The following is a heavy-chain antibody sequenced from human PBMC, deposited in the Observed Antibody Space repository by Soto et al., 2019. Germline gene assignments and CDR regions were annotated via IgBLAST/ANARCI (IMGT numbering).Heavy chain of an antibody. CDR2: IYYSGST. D-gene: IGHD1-26*01. CDR1: GGSISSSSYY. Sequence: PSETLSLTCTVSGGSISSSSYYWGWIRQPPGKGLEWIGSIYYSGSTYYNPSLKSRVTISVDTSKNQFSLKLSSVTAADTAVYYCARLSRHGVGATIGLFRLRQQKDAFDIWGQGTMVTVSS. CDR3: ARLSRHGVGATIGLFRLRQQKDAFDI. V-gene: IGHV4-39*01. J-gene: IGHJ3*02.